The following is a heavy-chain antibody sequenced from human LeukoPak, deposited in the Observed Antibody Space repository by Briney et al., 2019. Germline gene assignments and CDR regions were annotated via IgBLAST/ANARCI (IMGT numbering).Heavy chain of an antibody. CDR2: IKQDGSEK. CDR3: ARDPGRITIFGVVITEGMDV. V-gene: IGHV3-7*05. CDR1: GFTFSSYW. J-gene: IGHJ6*02. Sequence: GGSLRLSCAASGFTFSSYWMSWVRQAPGKGLEWVANIKQDGSEKYYVDSVKGRFTISRDNAKNSLYLQMNSLRAEDTAVYYCARDPGRITIFGVVITEGMDVWGQGTTVTVSS. D-gene: IGHD3-3*01.